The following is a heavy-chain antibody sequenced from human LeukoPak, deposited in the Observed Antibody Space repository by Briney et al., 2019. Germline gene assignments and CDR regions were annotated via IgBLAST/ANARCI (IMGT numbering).Heavy chain of an antibody. Sequence: SEALSLTCAVYGGSFSGYYWSWIRQPPGKGLEWIGEINHSGSTNYNPSLKSRVTISADTSKNQFSLKLSSVTAADTAVYYCARAGYSSRILDYWGQGTLVTVSS. CDR3: ARAGYSSRILDY. J-gene: IGHJ4*02. D-gene: IGHD6-13*01. CDR2: INHSGST. CDR1: GGSFSGYY. V-gene: IGHV4-34*01.